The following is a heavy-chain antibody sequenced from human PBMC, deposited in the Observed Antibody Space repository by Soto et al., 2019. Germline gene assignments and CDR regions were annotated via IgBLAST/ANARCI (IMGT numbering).Heavy chain of an antibody. CDR2: ISFDGSNK. CDR1: GFTFGNNG. D-gene: IGHD5-12*01. J-gene: IGHJ6*02. CDR3: AKGLYDTSIDGYYHYYGLDL. V-gene: IGHV3-30*18. Sequence: LRLSCAASGFTFGNNGMHWVRRAQGKGLEWVAGISFDGSNKYYRDSVRGRFALSRDNSKNTLFLQMSGLRLEDTAMYYCAKGLYDTSIDGYYHYYGLDLWGQGTTVTVSS.